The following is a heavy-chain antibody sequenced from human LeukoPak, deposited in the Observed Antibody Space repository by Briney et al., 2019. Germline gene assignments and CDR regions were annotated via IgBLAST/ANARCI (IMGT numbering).Heavy chain of an antibody. CDR1: GFTFSSFA. J-gene: IGHJ4*02. Sequence: GGSLRLSCAASGFTFSSFAMSWVRQAPGKGLEWVSAISGSGGSTYYADSVKGRFAISRDNSKNTLYLQMNSLRAEDTAVYYCARDWSHRCFDYWGQGTLVTVSS. D-gene: IGHD3-3*01. CDR3: ARDWSHRCFDY. V-gene: IGHV3-23*01. CDR2: ISGSGGST.